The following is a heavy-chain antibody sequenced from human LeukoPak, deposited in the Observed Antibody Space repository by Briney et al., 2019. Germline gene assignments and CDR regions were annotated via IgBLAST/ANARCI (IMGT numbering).Heavy chain of an antibody. CDR2: INPNTGGT. Sequence: ASVKVSCKASGYTFTGYYMHWVRQAPGQGLEWMGWINPNTGGTNYAQKFQGRVTMTRDTSITTAYMELSGLTSDDTAVYYCGRDITPETMVITDYWGQGTLVTVS. J-gene: IGHJ4*02. V-gene: IGHV1-2*02. CDR3: GRDITPETMVITDY. CDR1: GYTFTGYY. D-gene: IGHD4/OR15-4a*01.